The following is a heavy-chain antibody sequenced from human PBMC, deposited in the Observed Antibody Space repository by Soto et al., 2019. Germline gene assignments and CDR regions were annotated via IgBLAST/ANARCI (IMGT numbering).Heavy chain of an antibody. J-gene: IGHJ4*02. Sequence: GGSLRLSCAASGFTFSSYAMHWVRQAPGKGLEWVAVISYDGSNKYYADSVKGRFTISRDNSKNTLYLQMNSLRAEDTAVYYCARDGSGIAARPTFDYWGQGTLVTVSS. V-gene: IGHV3-30-3*01. CDR3: ARDGSGIAARPTFDY. CDR1: GFTFSSYA. D-gene: IGHD6-6*01. CDR2: ISYDGSNK.